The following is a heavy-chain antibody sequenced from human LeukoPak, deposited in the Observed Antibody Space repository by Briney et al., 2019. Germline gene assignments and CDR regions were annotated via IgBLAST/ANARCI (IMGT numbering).Heavy chain of an antibody. D-gene: IGHD5-12*01. Sequence: SETLSLTCTVSGGSISTSNYYWSWIRQTPGKGLEWIGYIHYSGSTNYNPSLKSRITISVDTSKNQFSLKVNSVTAGDTALYYCARVTYSGYDLGFFDYWGQGTLVTVSS. V-gene: IGHV4-61*01. CDR2: IHYSGST. CDR1: GGSISTSNYY. CDR3: ARVTYSGYDLGFFDY. J-gene: IGHJ4*02.